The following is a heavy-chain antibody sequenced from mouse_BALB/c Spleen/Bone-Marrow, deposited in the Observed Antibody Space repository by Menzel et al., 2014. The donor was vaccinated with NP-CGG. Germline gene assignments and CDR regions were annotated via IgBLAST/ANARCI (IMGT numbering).Heavy chain of an antibody. CDR1: GYTFTSYW. J-gene: IGHJ2*01. Sequence: LQQPGSELVRPGASVKLSCKASGYTFTSYWMHWVKQRPGQGLEWIGNFYPGSGSTNYDEKFKSKATLTVDTSSNTAYMQLSSLTSEDSAVYYCTRYRYDADYFDYWGQGTTLTVSS. D-gene: IGHD2-14*01. CDR2: FYPGSGST. CDR3: TRYRYDADYFDY. V-gene: IGHV1S22*01.